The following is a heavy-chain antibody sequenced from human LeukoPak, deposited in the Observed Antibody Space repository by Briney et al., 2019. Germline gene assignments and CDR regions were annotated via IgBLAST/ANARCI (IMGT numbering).Heavy chain of an antibody. V-gene: IGHV4-38-2*02. Sequence: PSETLSLTCSVSGYSIISGYYWGWIRQPPGKGLEWIGSTYHSGNTYYNPSLKSRVTISVDTSKNQFSLKLSSVTAADTAVYYCAREDATYWFDPWGQGTLVTVSS. J-gene: IGHJ5*02. CDR1: GYSIISGYY. CDR3: AREDATYWFDP. CDR2: TYHSGNT.